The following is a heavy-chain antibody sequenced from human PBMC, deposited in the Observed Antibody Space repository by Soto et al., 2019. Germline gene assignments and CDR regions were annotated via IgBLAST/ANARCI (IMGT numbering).Heavy chain of an antibody. CDR3: AVGAGTTAYYSYGMDV. CDR1: GYSFTSYW. D-gene: IGHD1-1*01. J-gene: IGHJ6*02. V-gene: IGHV5-10-1*03. Sequence: EVQLVQSGAEVKKPGESLRISCKGSGYSFTSYWISWVRQMPGKGLEWMGRIDPSDSYTNYSPSFQGHVTISADKSISTAHLQWSSLKASDTAMYYCAVGAGTTAYYSYGMDVWGQGTTVTVSS. CDR2: IDPSDSYT.